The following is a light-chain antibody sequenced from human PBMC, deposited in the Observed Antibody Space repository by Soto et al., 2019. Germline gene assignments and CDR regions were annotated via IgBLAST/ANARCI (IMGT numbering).Light chain of an antibody. V-gene: IGLV1-44*01. J-gene: IGLJ1*01. CDR1: SSNIESNT. Sequence: QSVLTQPPSASGTPGQRVTISCSGSSSNIESNTVTWYQQLPGTAPKLVIYSNYDRPSGVPDRFSGSTSGTSASLVIRGLQSEDEADYYCAAWDDSLNGYVFGGGTKVTVL. CDR2: SNY. CDR3: AAWDDSLNGYV.